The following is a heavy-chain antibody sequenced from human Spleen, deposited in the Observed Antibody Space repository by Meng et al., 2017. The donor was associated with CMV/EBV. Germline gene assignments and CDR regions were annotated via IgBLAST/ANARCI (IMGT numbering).Heavy chain of an antibody. D-gene: IGHD2-2*01. J-gene: IGHJ6*02. CDR2: VRTNTYGGTG. CDR1: GSTFGDYA. Sequence: GGSLRLSCTASGSTFGDYAITWVRQAPGKGLEYVGFVRTNTYGGTGEYAASVGGRFTISRDDSKSIAYLQTSSLKTEDTAVYYCLVGYCSSTRCYPYYYAMDVWGQGTTVTVSS. V-gene: IGHV3-49*04. CDR3: LVGYCSSTRCYPYYYAMDV.